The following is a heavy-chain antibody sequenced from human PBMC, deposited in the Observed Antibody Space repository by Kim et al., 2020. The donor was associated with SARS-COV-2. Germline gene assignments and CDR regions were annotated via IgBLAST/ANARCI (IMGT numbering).Heavy chain of an antibody. CDR3: TRDLDPGEGGPGY. V-gene: IGHV3-49*02. J-gene: IGHJ4*02. D-gene: IGHD7-27*01. Sequence: YAASVEGRITISRDDSKSIAYLQMNSLKPEDTAVYYCTRDLDPGEGGPGYWGQGTLVTVSS.